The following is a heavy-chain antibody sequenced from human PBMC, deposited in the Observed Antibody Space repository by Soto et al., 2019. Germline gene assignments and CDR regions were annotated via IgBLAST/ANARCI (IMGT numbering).Heavy chain of an antibody. V-gene: IGHV3-9*01. CDR2: VNWKSDI. J-gene: IGHJ4*02. CDR1: GFTFDDNA. Sequence: QPGGSLRLSCAVSGFTFDDNAMHWVRQAPEKGLEWVSGVNWKSDIGYADSVKGRFTISRDNAENSLYLQMNSLRAEGTALYYCAISQDRGGRTTFIYWGQGTQVTVSS. CDR3: AISQDRGGRTTFIY. D-gene: IGHD3-16*01.